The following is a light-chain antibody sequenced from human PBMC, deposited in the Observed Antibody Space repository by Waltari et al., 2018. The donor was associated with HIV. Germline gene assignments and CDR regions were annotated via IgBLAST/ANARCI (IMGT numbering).Light chain of an antibody. CDR2: WAS. J-gene: IGKJ1*01. Sequence: DIVMTQSPDSLVVSLGARATIQCKSSQSVLHTSNNKNFLAWYQQKSGQAPKLRIYWASTRESGVPARFSGSGSGTNFTLTINNLQSEDVAVYYCQQYHVTPPTFGQGT. V-gene: IGKV4-1*01. CDR3: QQYHVTPPT. CDR1: QSVLHTSNNKNF.